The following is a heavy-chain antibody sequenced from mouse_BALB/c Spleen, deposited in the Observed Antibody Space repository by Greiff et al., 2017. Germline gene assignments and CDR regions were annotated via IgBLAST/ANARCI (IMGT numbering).Heavy chain of an antibody. J-gene: IGHJ1*01. D-gene: IGHD2-1*01. V-gene: IGHV5-12-1*01. CDR3: ARHLVSYWYFDV. Sequence: EVKLVESGGGLVKPGGSLKLSCAASGFAFSSYDMSWVRQTPEKRLEWVAYISSGGAGTYYPDTVKGRFTISRDNAKNTLYLQMSSLKSEDTAMYYCARHLVSYWYFDVWGAGTTVTVSS. CDR1: GFAFSSYD. CDR2: ISSGGAGT.